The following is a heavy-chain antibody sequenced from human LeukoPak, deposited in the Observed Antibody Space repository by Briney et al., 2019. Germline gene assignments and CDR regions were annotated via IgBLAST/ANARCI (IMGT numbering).Heavy chain of an antibody. CDR3: ARTYYYDSSGYYAEYFQH. Sequence: SETLSLTCTVSGGSISSSSYYWSWIRQPPGKGLEWIGEINHSGSTNYNPSLKSRVTISVDTSKNQFSLKLSSVTAADTAVYYCARTYYYDSSGYYAEYFQHWGQGTLVTVSS. V-gene: IGHV4-39*07. D-gene: IGHD3-22*01. CDR2: INHSGST. CDR1: GGSISSSSYY. J-gene: IGHJ1*01.